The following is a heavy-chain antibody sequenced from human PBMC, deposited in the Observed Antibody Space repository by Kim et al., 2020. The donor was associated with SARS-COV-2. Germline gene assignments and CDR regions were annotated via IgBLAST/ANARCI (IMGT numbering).Heavy chain of an antibody. CDR1: GFTFSSYG. CDR3: ARSLETGTPRLGAFDI. CDR2: IWYDGSNK. D-gene: IGHD1-1*01. Sequence: GGSLRLSCAASGFTFSSYGMHWVRQAPGKGLEWVAVIWYDGSNKYYADSVKGRFTISRDNSENTLYLQMNSLRAEDTAVYYCARSLETGTPRLGAFDIWGQGTMVTVSS. J-gene: IGHJ3*02. V-gene: IGHV3-33*01.